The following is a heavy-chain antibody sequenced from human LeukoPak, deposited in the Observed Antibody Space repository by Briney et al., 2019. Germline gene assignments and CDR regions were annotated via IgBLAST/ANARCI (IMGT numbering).Heavy chain of an antibody. CDR3: ARAHSHYYDSSGYYYHNWFDP. CDR1: GYTFTSYD. V-gene: IGHV1-8*01. CDR2: MNPNSGNT. J-gene: IGHJ5*02. D-gene: IGHD3-22*01. Sequence: ASVKVSCKASGYTFTSYDINWVRQATGQGLEWMGWMNPNSGNTGHAQKFQGRVTMTRNTSISTAYMELSSLRSEDTAVYYCARAHSHYYDSSGYYYHNWFDPWGQGTLVTVSS.